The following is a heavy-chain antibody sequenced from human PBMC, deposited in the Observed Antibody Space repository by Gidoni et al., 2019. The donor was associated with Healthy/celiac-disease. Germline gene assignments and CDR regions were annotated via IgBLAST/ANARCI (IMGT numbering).Heavy chain of an antibody. D-gene: IGHD6-6*01. CDR2: INSDGSST. CDR1: GFTFSSYW. Sequence: EVQLVESGGGLVQPGGSLRLSCAASGFTFSSYWMHWVRQAPGKGLVWVSRINSDGSSTSYADSVKGRFTISRDNAKNTLYLQMNSLRAEDTAVYYCAREPRQARPMAFDIWGQGTMVTVSS. CDR3: AREPRQARPMAFDI. V-gene: IGHV3-74*01. J-gene: IGHJ3*02.